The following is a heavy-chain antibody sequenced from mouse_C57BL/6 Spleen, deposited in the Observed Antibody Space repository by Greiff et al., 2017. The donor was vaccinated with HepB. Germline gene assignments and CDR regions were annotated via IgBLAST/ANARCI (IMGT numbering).Heavy chain of an antibody. J-gene: IGHJ4*01. CDR3: ARLTEPYYGSSLGAMDY. V-gene: IGHV14-3*01. Sequence: VQLQQSVAELVRPGATVKLSCTASGFNIKNTYMHWVKQRPEQGLEWIGRIDPANGNTKYAPKFQGKATITADTSANTAYLQLSSLTSEDTAIYYCARLTEPYYGSSLGAMDYWGQGTSVTVSS. CDR1: GFNIKNTY. D-gene: IGHD1-1*01. CDR2: IDPANGNT.